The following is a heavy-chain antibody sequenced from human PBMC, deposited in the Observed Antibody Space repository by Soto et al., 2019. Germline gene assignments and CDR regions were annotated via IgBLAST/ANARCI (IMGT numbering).Heavy chain of an antibody. V-gene: IGHV1-3*01. CDR2: ISAYNGNT. Sequence: ASVKVSCKASGYIFTSYYIHWVRQAPGQGLEWMGWISAYNGNTKYSQKFQGRVTITRDTSASTAYMELSSLRSEDTAVYYCARGLYNPFDYWGQGTLVTVSS. J-gene: IGHJ4*02. CDR3: ARGLYNPFDY. D-gene: IGHD1-20*01. CDR1: GYIFTSYY.